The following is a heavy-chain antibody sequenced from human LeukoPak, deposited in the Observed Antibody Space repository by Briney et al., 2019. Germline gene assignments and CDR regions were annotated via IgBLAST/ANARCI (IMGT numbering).Heavy chain of an antibody. Sequence: SVKVSCKASGGTFSSYAISWVRQAPGQGLEWVGGIIPIFGTANYAQKFQGRVTITADESTSTAYMELSSLRSEDTAVYYCARASITIFGVVIRRTKNYYYYMDVWGKGTTVTVSS. CDR3: ARASITIFGVVIRRTKNYYYYMDV. J-gene: IGHJ6*03. V-gene: IGHV1-69*01. CDR1: GGTFSSYA. CDR2: IIPIFGTA. D-gene: IGHD3-3*01.